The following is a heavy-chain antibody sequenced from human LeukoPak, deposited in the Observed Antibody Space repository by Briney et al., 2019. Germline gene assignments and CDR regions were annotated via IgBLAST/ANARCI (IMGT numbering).Heavy chain of an antibody. J-gene: IGHJ4*02. Sequence: GGSLKLSCAASGFTFSSYWMHWVRQAPGKGLVWVSLINSDGSSRTYADSVKGRFTISRDNAKNTPYLQMNSLRAGDTAVYYCASEVCIGGSCSVFDYWRQPTLATV. CDR2: INSDGSSR. D-gene: IGHD2-15*01. V-gene: IGHV3-74*01. CDR3: ASEVCIGGSCSVFDY. CDR1: GFTFSSYW.